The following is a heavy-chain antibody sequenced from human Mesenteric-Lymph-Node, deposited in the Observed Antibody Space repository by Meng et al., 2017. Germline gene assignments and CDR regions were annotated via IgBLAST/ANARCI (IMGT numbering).Heavy chain of an antibody. D-gene: IGHD4-17*01. Sequence: QEQLKEAGPGLVKPSVALSLTGDVSGGSIMNDQWWSWVRQAPGKGLEWIGEIYHSGRTNYNPSVKSRVSMSVDKSQNHFSLRLSSVTAADTAVYYCTTLYGDSISWGQGTLVTVSS. CDR2: IYHSGRT. CDR3: TTLYGDSIS. J-gene: IGHJ4*02. V-gene: IGHV4-4*02. CDR1: GGSIMNDQW.